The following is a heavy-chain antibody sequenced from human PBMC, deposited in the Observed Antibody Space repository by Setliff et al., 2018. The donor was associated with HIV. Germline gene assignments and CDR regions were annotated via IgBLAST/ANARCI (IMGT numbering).Heavy chain of an antibody. CDR3: ARDWGGCCAEYFQH. CDR1: GYTFNSYG. V-gene: IGHV1-18*01. J-gene: IGHJ1*01. Sequence: ASVKVSCKASGYTFNSYGIRWVRQAPGQGLEWMGWISAYNGDTNYAQKLQGRVTMTTDTSTSTAYMALRSLRSDDTAVYYCARDWGGCCAEYFQHWGQGTLVTVSS. D-gene: IGHD2-15*01. CDR2: ISAYNGDT.